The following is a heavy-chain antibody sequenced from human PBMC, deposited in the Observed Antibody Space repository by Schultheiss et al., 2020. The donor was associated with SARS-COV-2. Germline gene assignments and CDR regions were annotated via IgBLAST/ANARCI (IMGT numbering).Heavy chain of an antibody. CDR1: GGSFSGYY. CDR3: ARDQVIHSYSSSFDAFDI. CDR2: IYYSGST. Sequence: SETLSLTCAVYGGSFSGYYWSWIRQPPGKGLEWIGYIYYSGSTYYNPSLKSLVTISVDTSKNQFSLQLNSVTPEDTAVYYCARDQVIHSYSSSFDAFDIWGQGTMVTVSS. D-gene: IGHD6-13*01. J-gene: IGHJ3*02. V-gene: IGHV4-34*09.